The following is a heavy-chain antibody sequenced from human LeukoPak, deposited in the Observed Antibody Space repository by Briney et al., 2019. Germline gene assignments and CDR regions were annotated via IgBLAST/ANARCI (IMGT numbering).Heavy chain of an antibody. V-gene: IGHV3-23*01. CDR3: THLLTDRDY. CDR1: GFTFSSYW. D-gene: IGHD1-14*01. CDR2: ISGSGGST. J-gene: IGHJ4*02. Sequence: GGSLRLSCAASGFTFSSYWMSWVRQAPGKGLEWVSAISGSGGSTYYADSVKGRFTISRDNSKNTLYLQMNSLRAEDTAVYYCTHLLTDRDYWGQGTLVTVSS.